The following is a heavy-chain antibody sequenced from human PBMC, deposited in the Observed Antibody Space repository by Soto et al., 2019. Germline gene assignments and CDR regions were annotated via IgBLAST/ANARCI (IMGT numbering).Heavy chain of an antibody. Sequence: GGALRLSGAASGGTFSSYAMSWVRQAQGKGLEWVSAISGSGGSTYYADSVKGRFTISRDNSKNTLYLQMNSLRAEDTAVYYCAKEVGTTVTLDAFDICGQGTMVTVSS. D-gene: IGHD4-4*01. CDR1: GGTFSSYA. V-gene: IGHV3-23*01. J-gene: IGHJ3*02. CDR3: AKEVGTTVTLDAFDI. CDR2: ISGSGGST.